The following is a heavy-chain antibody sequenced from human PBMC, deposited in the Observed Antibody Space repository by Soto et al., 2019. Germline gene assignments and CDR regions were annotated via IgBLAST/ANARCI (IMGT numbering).Heavy chain of an antibody. D-gene: IGHD2-21*01. CDR3: GREVVVASGYPYHTVDL. CDR2: ISVYNGDT. Sequence: QVQLIQSEPEVKKPGASVVLSCKASEFVLTMYGISWVRQAPRQGLEWMGWISVYNGDTKYAQKFQGRVTITANNSTDTVYRALAGVSSDHSAGYYCGREVVVASGYPYHTVDLWGKGTTGGVSP. CDR1: EFVLTMYG. V-gene: IGHV1-18*01. J-gene: IGHJ6*04.